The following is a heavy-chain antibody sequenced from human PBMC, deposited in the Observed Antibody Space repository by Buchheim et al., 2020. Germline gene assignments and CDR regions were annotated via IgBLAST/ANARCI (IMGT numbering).Heavy chain of an antibody. CDR3: ARDKGGYYDFWSGYYIFDY. Sequence: EVQLVESGGGLVQPGGSLRLSCAASGFTFSSYSMNWVRQAPGKGLEWVSYISSSSSTIYYADSVKGRFTISRDNAKNSLYLQMNSLRAEDTAVYYCARDKGGYYDFWSGYYIFDYWGQGTL. D-gene: IGHD3-3*01. CDR2: ISSSSSTI. CDR1: GFTFSSYS. J-gene: IGHJ4*02. V-gene: IGHV3-48*01.